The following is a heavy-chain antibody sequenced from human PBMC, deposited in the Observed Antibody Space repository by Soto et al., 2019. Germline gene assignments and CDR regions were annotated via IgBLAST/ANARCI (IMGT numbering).Heavy chain of an antibody. CDR3: ARQVQLQRGRWSAP. Sequence: PSETLSLTCTVSGGSISSGDYYWSWIRQPPGKGLEWIGYIYYSGGTYYNPSLKSRVTISVDTSKNQFSLKLSSVTAADTAVYYCARQVQLQRGRWSAPWGRGTLVTVS. V-gene: IGHV4-30-4*01. CDR1: GGSISSGDYY. J-gene: IGHJ5*02. D-gene: IGHD3-10*01. CDR2: IYYSGGT.